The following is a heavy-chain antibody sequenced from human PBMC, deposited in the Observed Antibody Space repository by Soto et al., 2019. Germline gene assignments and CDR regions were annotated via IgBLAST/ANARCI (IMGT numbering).Heavy chain of an antibody. CDR1: GGTFSSYA. J-gene: IGHJ6*02. Sequence: SVKVSCKASGGTFSSYAISWVRQAPGQGLEWMGGIIPIFGTANYAQKFQGRVTITADESTSTAYMELSSLRSEDTAVYYCARGRYDILTGYYKAPPYYYYGMDVWGQGTTVTVSS. D-gene: IGHD3-9*01. CDR2: IIPIFGTA. CDR3: ARGRYDILTGYYKAPPYYYYGMDV. V-gene: IGHV1-69*13.